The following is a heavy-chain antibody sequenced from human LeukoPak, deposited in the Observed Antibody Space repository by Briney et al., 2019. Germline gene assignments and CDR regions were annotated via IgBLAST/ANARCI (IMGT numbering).Heavy chain of an antibody. CDR3: ASDYGNQPWDY. Sequence: PGGSLRLSCEASGFTFSTYGMHWVRQAPGKGLEWVAVIWYDGSNKDYADSVKGRFTISRDNSKNTLYLQRSSLRAEDTAVYYCASDYGNQPWDYWGQGTLVTVSS. CDR1: GFTFSTYG. CDR2: IWYDGSNK. J-gene: IGHJ4*02. V-gene: IGHV3-30*19. D-gene: IGHD4-17*01.